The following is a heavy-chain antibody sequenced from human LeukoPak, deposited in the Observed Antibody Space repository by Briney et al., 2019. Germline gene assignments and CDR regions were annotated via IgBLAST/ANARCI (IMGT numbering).Heavy chain of an antibody. CDR2: INPSGGSA. V-gene: IGHV1-46*01. CDR1: GYTFSIYN. D-gene: IGHD6-6*01. Sequence: ASVKVSCKASGYTFSIYNMHWVRQAPGQGLEWMGIINPSGGSASDAQKFQGRLTMTRDTSTSTLYMELSSLRSEDTAVYYCARDTGVGGSSSSGGRGTYFDYWGQGTLVTVSS. J-gene: IGHJ4*02. CDR3: ARDTGVGGSSSSGGRGTYFDY.